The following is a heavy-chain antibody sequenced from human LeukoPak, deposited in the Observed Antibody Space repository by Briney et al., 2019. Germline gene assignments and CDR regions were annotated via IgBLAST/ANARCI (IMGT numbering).Heavy chain of an antibody. CDR2: IYSGGST. J-gene: IGHJ4*02. Sequence: PGGSLRLSRAASGFSVSGNYMSWVRQAPGKGLEWVSVIYSGGSTYYADSVKGRFTISRDNSKNTLYLQMNSLRAEDTAVYYCARDRGDNYGSFDYWGQGALVTVSS. D-gene: IGHD5-18*01. CDR3: ARDRGDNYGSFDY. V-gene: IGHV3-53*01. CDR1: GFSVSGNY.